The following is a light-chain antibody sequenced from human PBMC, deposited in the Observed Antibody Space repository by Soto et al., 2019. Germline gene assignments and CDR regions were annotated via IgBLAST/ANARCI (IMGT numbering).Light chain of an antibody. CDR1: SGYSSYA. V-gene: IGLV4-69*02. Sequence: QPVLTQSPSASASLGASVKLTCTLSSGYSSYAIAWHQQQPEKGPRYLMKLNSDGSHNKGDGIPDRFSGSSSGAERYLTISSLQSEDEADYYCQTWGTGFWVFGGGTKLTVL. CDR2: LNSDGSH. CDR3: QTWGTGFWV. J-gene: IGLJ3*02.